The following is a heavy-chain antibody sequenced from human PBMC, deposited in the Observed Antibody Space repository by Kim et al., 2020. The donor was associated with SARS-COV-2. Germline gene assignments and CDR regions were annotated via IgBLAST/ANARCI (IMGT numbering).Heavy chain of an antibody. CDR1: GFTFSDYY. D-gene: IGHD3-10*01. V-gene: IGHV3-11*05. J-gene: IGHJ4*01. Sequence: GGSLRLSCAASGFTFSDYYMSWIRQAPGKGLEWVSYISSSSSYTNYADSVKGRFTISRDNAKNSLYLQMNSLRAEDTAVYYCARAPGSGSYYLFDYWGQGTLVTVSS. CDR2: ISSSSSYT. CDR3: ARAPGSGSYYLFDY.